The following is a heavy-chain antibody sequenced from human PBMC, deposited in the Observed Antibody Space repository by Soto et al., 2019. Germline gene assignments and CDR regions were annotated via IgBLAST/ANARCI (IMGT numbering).Heavy chain of an antibody. V-gene: IGHV3-7*05. CDR2: INRNGSEN. D-gene: IGHD6-13*01. Sequence: PGGSMRLSCAAAGFNFSGYWRNLVRQNTGKGLEWVSNINRNGSENYYVDSVKGRFTISRDNAKNSLYLQMNSLRAEDTAVYYYARLMWIAAAGTGWCDYWGQGTLVTVSS. CDR1: GFNFSGYW. J-gene: IGHJ4*02. CDR3: ARLMWIAAAGTGWCDY.